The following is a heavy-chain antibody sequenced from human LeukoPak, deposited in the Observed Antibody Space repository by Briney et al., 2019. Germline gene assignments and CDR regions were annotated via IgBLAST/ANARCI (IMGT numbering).Heavy chain of an antibody. Sequence: GASVNVSCTASSDNFATYGFCWARQAPGHGLEWMGWISANNGKTAYAQKFQGRVTLTTDTSTTTAYLELRTLRPDDTAVYYCAKVAGDRMDYWGQGTLVTVSS. CDR3: AKVAGDRMDY. D-gene: IGHD6-13*01. CDR2: ISANNGKT. J-gene: IGHJ4*02. V-gene: IGHV1-18*01. CDR1: SDNFATYG.